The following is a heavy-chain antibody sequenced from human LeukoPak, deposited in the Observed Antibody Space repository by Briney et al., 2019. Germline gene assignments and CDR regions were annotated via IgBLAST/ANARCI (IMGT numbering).Heavy chain of an antibody. D-gene: IGHD3-3*01. J-gene: IGHJ4*02. Sequence: PGGSLRLSCAASGFTFSSYSMNWVRQAPGKGLVWVSHIKYDGSATNYADSVKGRFTTSRDNAKNTLYLQMNSLRAEDTAVYYCVSGSLQSGYNFDYWGQGALVTVSS. CDR3: VSGSLQSGYNFDY. CDR2: IKYDGSAT. CDR1: GFTFSSYS. V-gene: IGHV3-74*01.